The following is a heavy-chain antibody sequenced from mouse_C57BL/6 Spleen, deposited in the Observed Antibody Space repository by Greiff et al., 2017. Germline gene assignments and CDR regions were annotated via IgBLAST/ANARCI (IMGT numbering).Heavy chain of an antibody. CDR3: ARELQLRLRYAMDY. CDR2: ISDGGSYT. Sequence: EVQVVESGGGLVKPGGSLKLSCAASGFTFSSYAMSWVRQTPEKRLEWVATISDGGSYTYYPDNVKGRFTISRDNAKNNLYLQMSHLKSEDTAMYYCARELQLRLRYAMDYWGQGTSVTVSS. J-gene: IGHJ4*01. V-gene: IGHV5-4*01. D-gene: IGHD3-2*02. CDR1: GFTFSSYA.